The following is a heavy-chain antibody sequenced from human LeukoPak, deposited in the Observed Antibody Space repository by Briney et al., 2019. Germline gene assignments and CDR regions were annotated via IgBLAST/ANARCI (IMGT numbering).Heavy chain of an antibody. Sequence: PSKTLPLTCTVPGGSISSYYWSWIRQPPGKGLEWIGYIYYSGNTNYNPSLKSRVTILVDTSKNQFSLKLSSVTAADTAVYYCAREPRSSSGWSRGVDYWGQGTLVTVSS. CDR1: GGSISSYY. CDR2: IYYSGNT. V-gene: IGHV4-59*01. J-gene: IGHJ4*02. CDR3: AREPRSSSGWSRGVDY. D-gene: IGHD6-19*01.